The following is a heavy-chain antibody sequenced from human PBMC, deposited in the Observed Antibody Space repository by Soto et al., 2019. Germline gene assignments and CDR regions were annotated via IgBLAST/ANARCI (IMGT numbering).Heavy chain of an antibody. CDR2: IWYDGSNK. CDR1: GFTFSSYG. D-gene: IGHD2-2*01. J-gene: IGHJ5*02. Sequence: QVQLVESGGGVVQPGRSLRLSCAASGFTFSSYGMHWVRQAPGKGLEWVAVIWYDGSNKYYADSVKGRFTISRDNSTIPLYLQMNSLRADDTAVYYCARAPNFGVVVPAAIGWFDPWGQGTLVTVSS. CDR3: ARAPNFGVVVPAAIGWFDP. V-gene: IGHV3-33*01.